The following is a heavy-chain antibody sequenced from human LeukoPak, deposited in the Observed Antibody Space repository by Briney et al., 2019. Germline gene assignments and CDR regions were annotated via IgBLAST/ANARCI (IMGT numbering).Heavy chain of an antibody. CDR3: AKVGGYDFSYYFDY. D-gene: IGHD5-12*01. CDR2: ISYDGSNK. V-gene: IGHV3-30*18. Sequence: GGSLRLSCAASGFTFSSYGMHGVRQAPGKGLEGLAVISYDGSNKYYADSVKGRFTISRDNSKNTLYLQMNSLRAEGTAVYYCAKVGGYDFSYYFDYWGQGTLVTVSS. J-gene: IGHJ4*02. CDR1: GFTFSSYG.